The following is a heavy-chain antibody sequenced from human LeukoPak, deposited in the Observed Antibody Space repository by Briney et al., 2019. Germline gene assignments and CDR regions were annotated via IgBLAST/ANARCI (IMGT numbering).Heavy chain of an antibody. CDR1: GDSISSYY. J-gene: IGHJ4*02. V-gene: IGHV4-59*08. CDR3: ARAAYSSSFPLYY. D-gene: IGHD6-13*01. CDR2: IYYSGST. Sequence: SETLSLTCTVSGDSISSYYWSWIRQPPGKGLEWIGYIYYSGSTNYNPSLKSRVTISVDTSKNQFSLKLSSVTAADTAVYYCARAAYSSSFPLYYWGQGTLVTVSS.